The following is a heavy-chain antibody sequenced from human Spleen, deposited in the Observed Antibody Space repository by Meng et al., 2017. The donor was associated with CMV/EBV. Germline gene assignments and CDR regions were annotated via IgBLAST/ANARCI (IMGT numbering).Heavy chain of an antibody. CDR3: ARDIWGNDY. CDR1: GYTFTTYD. CDR2: ISTYNGNT. D-gene: IGHD7-27*01. Sequence: KVSCKASGYTFTTYDFIWVRQAPGQGLEWMGWISTYNGNTNYAQKLQDRVTMTTDTSTSTAYMELRSLRSDDTAVYYCARDIWGNDYWGQGTLVTVSS. J-gene: IGHJ4*02. V-gene: IGHV1-18*01.